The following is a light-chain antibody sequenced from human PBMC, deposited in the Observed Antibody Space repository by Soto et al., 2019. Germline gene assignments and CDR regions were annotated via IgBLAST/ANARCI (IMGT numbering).Light chain of an antibody. CDR3: QHYNNWPFT. J-gene: IGKJ3*01. CDR1: QAVSSN. CDR2: AAS. Sequence: EIVMTQSPATLSVSPGARATLSCMASQAVSSNLACYQQKPGQAPRLLLYAASTRAAGIPDRFSGSGSGAGFTRTITSLQSEDFAVEYCQHYNNWPFTFGPGTKVYI. V-gene: IGKV3-15*01.